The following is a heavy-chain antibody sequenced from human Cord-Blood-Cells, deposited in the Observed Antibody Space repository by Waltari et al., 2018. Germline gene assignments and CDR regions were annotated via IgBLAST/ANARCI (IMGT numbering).Heavy chain of an antibody. Sequence: QVQLQESGPGLVKPSETLSLTCTVSGGSISSHYWSWIRQPPGKGLEWIGYIYYSGSTTANPSLKRRVTISVDTSKNQFSLKLSSVTAADTAVYHCARDVEGFDYWGQGTLVTVSS. CDR3: ARDVEGFDY. J-gene: IGHJ4*02. CDR2: IYYSGST. V-gene: IGHV4-59*11. D-gene: IGHD2-15*01. CDR1: GGSISSHY.